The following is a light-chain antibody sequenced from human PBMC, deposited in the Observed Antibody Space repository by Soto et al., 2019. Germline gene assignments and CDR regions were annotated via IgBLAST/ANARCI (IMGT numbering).Light chain of an antibody. CDR3: QQYNSWPQK. J-gene: IGKJ1*01. V-gene: IGKV1-5*03. CDR2: KAS. Sequence: DIQMTQSPSTLSGSVGDRVTITCRASQTISSWLAWYQQKPGKAPKLLIYKASTLKSGVPSRFSGSGSGTEFTLTISSXQPDDFAVYYCQQYNSWPQKFGQGTKVDTK. CDR1: QTISSW.